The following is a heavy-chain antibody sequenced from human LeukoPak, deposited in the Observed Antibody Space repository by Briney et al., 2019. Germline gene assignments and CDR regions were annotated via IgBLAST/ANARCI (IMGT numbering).Heavy chain of an antibody. CDR3: AREGEGVPGAMSWFQYYYYYMDV. Sequence: ASVEVSFKSSVYTFTIYGISWVRQAPGQGLEWMGWISAYNGNTNYAQKFKGRVTMTTDTLTTTAHMELRSLRSDDTAVYYCAREGEGVPGAMSWFQYYYYYMDVWGKGTTVIVSS. CDR1: VYTFTIYG. V-gene: IGHV1-18*01. J-gene: IGHJ6*03. CDR2: ISAYNGNT. D-gene: IGHD2-2*01.